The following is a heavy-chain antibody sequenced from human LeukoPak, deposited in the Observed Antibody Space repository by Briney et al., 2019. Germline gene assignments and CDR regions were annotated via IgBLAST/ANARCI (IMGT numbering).Heavy chain of an antibody. D-gene: IGHD3-22*01. CDR1: GGSFSGYY. J-gene: IGHJ4*02. CDR3: ARRGYYDSSGYDY. V-gene: IGHV3-21*06. CDR2: ISGSSTYI. Sequence: ETLSLTCAVYGGSFSGYYLSWIRQPPGKGLEWVSSISGSSTYIYYADSVKGRFTISRDNAKNSVFLQINNLRAEDTAIYYCARRGYYDSSGYDYWGQGTLVTVSS.